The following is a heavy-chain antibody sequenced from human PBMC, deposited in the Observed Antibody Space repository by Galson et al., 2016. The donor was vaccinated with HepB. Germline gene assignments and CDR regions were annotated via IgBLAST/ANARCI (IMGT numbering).Heavy chain of an antibody. CDR2: INPSGGRT. CDR3: ARDRITGGEENLYFYYGMDV. J-gene: IGHJ6*02. D-gene: IGHD3-16*01. Sequence: SVKVSCKASGYIITSYYMHWVRQAPGQGLEWMGIINPSGGRTTYAQKFQGRVTMTRDTSTSTVYMELNSLTSGDTAVYYCARDRITGGEENLYFYYGMDVWGQGTMVTVSS. CDR1: GYIITSYY. V-gene: IGHV1-46*01.